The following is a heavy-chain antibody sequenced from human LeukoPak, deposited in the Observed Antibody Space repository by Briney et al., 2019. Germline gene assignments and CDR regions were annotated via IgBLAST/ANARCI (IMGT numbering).Heavy chain of an antibody. CDR2: IIPILGIA. CDR1: GGTFSSYA. CDR3: ARTRGSSGWYGDDY. V-gene: IGHV1-69*04. D-gene: IGHD6-19*01. Sequence: SVKVSCKASGGTFSSYAISWVRQAPGQGLEWMGRIIPILGIANYAQKFQGRVTITADKSTSTAYMGLSSLRSEDTAVYYCARTRGSSGWYGDDYWGQGTLVTVSS. J-gene: IGHJ4*02.